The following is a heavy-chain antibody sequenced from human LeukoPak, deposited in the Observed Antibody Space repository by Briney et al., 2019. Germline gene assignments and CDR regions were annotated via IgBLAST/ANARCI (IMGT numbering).Heavy chain of an antibody. J-gene: IGHJ3*02. Sequence: AAVKVTLMASGYTFTSYGISWVRQPPAQGLAWVGWFSGYNGNTNYAQKLQGRVTMTTDTSTSTAYMELKSLRSDDTAVYYCARDSRDYGGNSGNAFDIWGQGTMVTVSS. CDR1: GYTFTSYG. CDR3: ARDSRDYGGNSGNAFDI. CDR2: FSGYNGNT. D-gene: IGHD4-23*01. V-gene: IGHV1-18*01.